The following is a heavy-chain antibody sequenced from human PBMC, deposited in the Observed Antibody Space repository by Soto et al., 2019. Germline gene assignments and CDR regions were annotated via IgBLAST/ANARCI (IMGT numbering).Heavy chain of an antibody. CDR1: GYTFTSYG. V-gene: IGHV1-18*01. Sequence: ASVKVSCKASGYTFTSYGISWVRQAPGQGLEWMGWISAYNSNTNYAQKPQGRVTMTTDTSTSTAYMELRSLRSDDTAVYYCARSFPYYGSGSGDGWFDPWGQGTLVTVSS. CDR2: ISAYNSNT. CDR3: ARSFPYYGSGSGDGWFDP. J-gene: IGHJ5*02. D-gene: IGHD3-10*01.